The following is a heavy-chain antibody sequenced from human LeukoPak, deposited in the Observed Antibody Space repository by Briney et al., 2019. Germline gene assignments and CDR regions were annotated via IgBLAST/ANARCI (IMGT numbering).Heavy chain of an antibody. V-gene: IGHV4-59*01. CDR2: IYYSGST. CDR3: ARSTSCCYTAFDY. J-gene: IGHJ4*02. Sequence: PSETLSLTCAVYGGSFSSYYWSWIRQPPGKGLEWIGYIYYSGSTNYNPSLKSRVTISVDTSKNQFSLKLSSVTAADTAVYYCARSTSCCYTAFDYWGQGTLVTVSS. CDR1: GGSFSSYY. D-gene: IGHD2-2*01.